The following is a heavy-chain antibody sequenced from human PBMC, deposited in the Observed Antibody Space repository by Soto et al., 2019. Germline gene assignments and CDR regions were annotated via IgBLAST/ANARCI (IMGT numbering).Heavy chain of an antibody. CDR1: VGSISPYY. CDR2: IYYSGST. J-gene: IGHJ4*02. V-gene: IGHV4-31*03. CDR3: ARETSI. Sequence: SETLSLTCTVSVGSISPYYWSWIRQHPGKCLEWIGYIYYSGSTYXXPSLKSRVXISVDTSKNQFXLKLSXFTAADTAVYYCARETSIWVQGTLVTVSS.